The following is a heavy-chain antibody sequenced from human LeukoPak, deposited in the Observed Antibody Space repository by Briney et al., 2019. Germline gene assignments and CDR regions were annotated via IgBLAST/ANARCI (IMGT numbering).Heavy chain of an antibody. Sequence: GGSLRLSCAASGFTFSSYWMSWVRQAPGKGLEWVANIKQDGSEKYYVDSVKGRFTISRDNAKNSLYLQMNSLRAEDTAVYYCARVDTAMASYWYFDLWGRGTLVTVSS. J-gene: IGHJ2*01. CDR1: GFTFSSYW. CDR3: ARVDTAMASYWYFDL. D-gene: IGHD5-18*01. CDR2: IKQDGSEK. V-gene: IGHV3-7*03.